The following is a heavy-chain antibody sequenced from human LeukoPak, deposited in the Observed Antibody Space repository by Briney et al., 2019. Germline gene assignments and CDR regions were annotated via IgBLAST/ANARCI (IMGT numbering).Heavy chain of an antibody. CDR3: ARDGGAGLDY. V-gene: IGHV3-33*01. D-gene: IGHD2-15*01. Sequence: GSLRLSCAASGYTFRNYGMHWVRQAPVKGLEWVSVIWYDESKKYYGESVKGRFTISRDTSKNTLYLQMNSLRVEDTAVYFCARDGGAGLDYWGQGILVTVSS. CDR1: GYTFRNYG. J-gene: IGHJ4*02. CDR2: IWYDESKK.